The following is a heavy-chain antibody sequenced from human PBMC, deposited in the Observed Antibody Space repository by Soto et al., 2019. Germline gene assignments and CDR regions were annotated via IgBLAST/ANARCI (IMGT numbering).Heavy chain of an antibody. CDR2: INGDGSIA. Sequence: DVQLVQSGGGLVQPGGSLRLSCAASGFTFSGYWMHWVRQPPGKGLEWVSLINGDGSIATYADSVKGRFAISRDNARNTVYLQMNSLRAEDTAVYYCARDRLGGTWYWFDPWGQGTLVTVSS. D-gene: IGHD1-26*01. CDR3: ARDRLGGTWYWFDP. V-gene: IGHV3-74*01. CDR1: GFTFSGYW. J-gene: IGHJ5*02.